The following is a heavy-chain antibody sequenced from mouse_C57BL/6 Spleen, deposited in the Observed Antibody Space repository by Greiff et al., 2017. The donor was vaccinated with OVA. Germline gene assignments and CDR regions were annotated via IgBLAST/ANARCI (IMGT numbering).Heavy chain of an antibody. V-gene: IGHV1-4*01. D-gene: IGHD4-1*01. CDR2: INPSSGYT. Sequence: VQLKESGAELARPGASVKMSCKASGYTFTSYTMHWVKQRPGQGLEWIGYINPSSGYTKYNQKFKDKATLTADKSSSTAYMQLSSLTSEDSAVYYCARNWDAGYWGQGTTLTVSS. CDR3: ARNWDAGY. CDR1: GYTFTSYT. J-gene: IGHJ2*01.